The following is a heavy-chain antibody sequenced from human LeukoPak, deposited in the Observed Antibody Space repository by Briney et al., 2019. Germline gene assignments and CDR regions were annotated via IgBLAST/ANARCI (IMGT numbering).Heavy chain of an antibody. Sequence: GGSLRLSCAASGFTFSGSAMHWVRQASGKGLEWVGRIRSKANSYATAYAASVKGRFTISRDDSKNTAYLQMNSLRAEDTAVYYCARDLHYYGSGSLGGYWGQGTLVTVSS. CDR1: GFTFSGSA. CDR3: ARDLHYYGSGSLGGY. CDR2: IRSKANSYAT. D-gene: IGHD3-10*01. V-gene: IGHV3-73*01. J-gene: IGHJ4*02.